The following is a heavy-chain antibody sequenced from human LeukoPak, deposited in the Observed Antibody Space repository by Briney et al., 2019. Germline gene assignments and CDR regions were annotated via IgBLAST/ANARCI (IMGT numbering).Heavy chain of an antibody. V-gene: IGHV4-59*01. D-gene: IGHD1-14*01. Sequence: PSETLSLTCTVSGGSISSYYWSWIRQPPGKGLEWIGYIYYSGSTNYNPSLKSRVTISVDTSKNQFSLNLSSVTAADTAVYYCASAIAEDFYYYYMDVWGKGTTVTVSS. CDR3: ASAIAEDFYYYYMDV. J-gene: IGHJ6*03. CDR1: GGSISSYY. CDR2: IYYSGST.